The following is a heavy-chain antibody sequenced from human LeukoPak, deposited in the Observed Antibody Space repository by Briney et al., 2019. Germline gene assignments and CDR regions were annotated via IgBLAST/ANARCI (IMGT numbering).Heavy chain of an antibody. CDR2: IYYSGST. J-gene: IGHJ5*02. CDR3: ARREDGSSWNWFDP. V-gene: IGHV4-59*01. Sequence: PSETLSLTCTVSGGSISSYYWSWIRQPSGKGLEWIGYIYYSGSTNYNPSLKSRVTISVDTSKNQFSLKLSSVTAADTAVYYCARREDGSSWNWFDPWGQGTLVTVSS. CDR1: GGSISSYY. D-gene: IGHD6-13*01.